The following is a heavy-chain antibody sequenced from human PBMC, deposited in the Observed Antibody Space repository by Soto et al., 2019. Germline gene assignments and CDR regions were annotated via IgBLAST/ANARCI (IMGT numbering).Heavy chain of an antibody. D-gene: IGHD1-1*01. CDR1: GFTFSSYA. CDR2: ISNDGSNK. V-gene: IGHV3-30-3*01. J-gene: IGHJ6*02. Sequence: QVQLVESGGGVVQPGRSLRLSCAASGFTFSSYAMHWVRQAPGKGLERVAGISNDGSNKYYADSVKGRFTTSRATSKNTLYLQMSRLRAEDTAVSYCARERLRYYWMDFRFYFSGMAVWGQGATVTVSS. CDR3: ARERLRYYWMDFRFYFSGMAV.